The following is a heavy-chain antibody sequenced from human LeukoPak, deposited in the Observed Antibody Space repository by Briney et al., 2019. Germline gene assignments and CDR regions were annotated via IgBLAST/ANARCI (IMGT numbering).Heavy chain of an antibody. J-gene: IGHJ6*03. Sequence: SETLSLTCAVYGGSFSGYYWSWIRQPPGKGLEWIGEINHSGSTNYNPSLKSRVTMSVDTSKNQFSLKLSSVTAADTAVYYCARGPSSTSFYYYYYMDVWGKGTTVTVSS. D-gene: IGHD2-2*01. CDR1: GGSFSGYY. CDR3: ARGPSSTSFYYYYYMDV. CDR2: INHSGST. V-gene: IGHV4-34*01.